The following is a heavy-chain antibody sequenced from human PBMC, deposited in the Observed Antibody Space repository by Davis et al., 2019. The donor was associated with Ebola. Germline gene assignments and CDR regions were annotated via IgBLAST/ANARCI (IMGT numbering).Heavy chain of an antibody. J-gene: IGHJ6*02. Sequence: GESLKISCAASGFTFGTYAMSWVRQAPGKGLEWVSVISGGGGSTDYAGSVKGRFTISRDDSKNTLFLQMNSLRAEDTALYYCAKLGAGRLTFYYGMDVWGQGTTVTVSS. V-gene: IGHV3-23*01. CDR2: ISGGGGST. D-gene: IGHD6-6*01. CDR1: GFTFGTYA. CDR3: AKLGAGRLTFYYGMDV.